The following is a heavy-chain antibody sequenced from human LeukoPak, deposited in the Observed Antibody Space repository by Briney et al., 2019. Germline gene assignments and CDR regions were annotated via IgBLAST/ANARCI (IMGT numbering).Heavy chain of an antibody. CDR1: GFTFSSYG. Sequence: GGSLRLSCAASGFTFSSYGMHWVRQAPGKGLEWVAVIWYDGSNKYYADSVKGRFTISRDNSKNTLYLQMNSLRAEDTAVYYCARDFEFACNSTSCYSDYWGQGTLVTVSS. D-gene: IGHD2-2*01. CDR3: ARDFEFACNSTSCYSDY. J-gene: IGHJ4*02. CDR2: IWYDGSNK. V-gene: IGHV3-33*01.